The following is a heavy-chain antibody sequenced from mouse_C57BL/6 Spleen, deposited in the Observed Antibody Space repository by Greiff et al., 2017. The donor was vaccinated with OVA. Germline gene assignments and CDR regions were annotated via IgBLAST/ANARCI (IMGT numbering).Heavy chain of an antibody. CDR2: INPSTGGT. Sequence: VQLQQSGPELVKPGASVKISCKASGYSFTGYYMNWVKQSPEKSLEWIGEINPSTGGTTYNQKFKAKATLTVDKSSSTAYMQRKSLTSEDSAVYYCARSGQLRLRDYWGKGTTLTVSS. CDR1: GYSFTGYY. V-gene: IGHV1-42*01. D-gene: IGHD3-2*02. J-gene: IGHJ2*01. CDR3: ARSGQLRLRDY.